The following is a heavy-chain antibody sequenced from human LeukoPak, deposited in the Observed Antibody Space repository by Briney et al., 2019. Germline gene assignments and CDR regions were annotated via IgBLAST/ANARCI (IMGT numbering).Heavy chain of an antibody. CDR2: INPNSGGT. CDR1: GYTFTGYY. CDR3: ARDLSSPLAGYYYGSGSTWFDP. D-gene: IGHD3-10*01. Sequence: ASVKVSCKASGYTFTGYYMHWVRQAPGQGLERMGWINPNSGGTNYAQKFQGWVTMTRDTSISTAYMELSRLRSDDTAVYYCARDLSSPLAGYYYGSGSTWFDPWGQGTLVTVSS. J-gene: IGHJ5*02. V-gene: IGHV1-2*04.